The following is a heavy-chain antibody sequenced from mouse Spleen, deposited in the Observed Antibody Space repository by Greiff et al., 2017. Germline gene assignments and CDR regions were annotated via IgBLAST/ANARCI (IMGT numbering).Heavy chain of an antibody. V-gene: IGHV3-6*01. CDR3: ARGGYWVYFDV. CDR1: GYSITSGYY. J-gene: IGHJ1*01. CDR2: ISYDGSN. D-gene: IGHD2-3*01. Sequence: VQLKESGPGLVKPSQSLSLTCSVTGYSITSGYYWNWIRQFPGNKLEWMGYISYDGSNNYNPSLKNRISITRDTSKNQFFLKLNSVTTEDTATYYCARGGYWVYFDVWGAGTTVTVSS.